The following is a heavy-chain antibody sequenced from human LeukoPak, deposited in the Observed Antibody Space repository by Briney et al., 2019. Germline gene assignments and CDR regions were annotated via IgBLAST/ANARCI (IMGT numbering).Heavy chain of an antibody. CDR2: INPNSGGT. V-gene: IGHV1-2*02. J-gene: IGHJ4*02. CDR3: ATFDY. Sequence: ASVKVSCKASGGTFSSYAISWVRQAPGQGLEWMGWINPNSGGTNYAQKFQGRVTMTRDTSISTAYMELSRLRSDDTAVYYCATFDYWGQGTLVTVSS. CDR1: GGTFSSYA.